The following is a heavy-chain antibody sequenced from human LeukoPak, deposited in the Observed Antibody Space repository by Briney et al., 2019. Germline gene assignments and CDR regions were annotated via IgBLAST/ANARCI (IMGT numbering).Heavy chain of an antibody. CDR3: ARRGVWFGEFGEFDP. CDR1: GGSISSYY. D-gene: IGHD3-10*01. Sequence: PSETLSLTCTVSGGSISSYYWSWIRQPPGKGLEWIGYIYYSGSTNYNPSPKSRVTISVDTSKNQFSLKLSSVTAADTAVYYCARRGVWFGEFGEFDPWGQGTLVTVSS. V-gene: IGHV4-59*01. CDR2: IYYSGST. J-gene: IGHJ5*02.